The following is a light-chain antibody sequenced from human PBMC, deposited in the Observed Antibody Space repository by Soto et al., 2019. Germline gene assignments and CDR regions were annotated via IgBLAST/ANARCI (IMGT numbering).Light chain of an antibody. CDR3: CSYAGSYTYV. J-gene: IGLJ1*01. CDR1: SSGVGGYNY. CDR2: DVS. Sequence: QSALTQPRSVSGSPGQSVTISCTGTSSGVGGYNYVSWYQQHPGKAPKLMIYDVSDRPSGVPDRFSGSKSGNTASLTISGLQAEDEADYYCCSYAGSYTYVFGTGTKVTVL. V-gene: IGLV2-11*01.